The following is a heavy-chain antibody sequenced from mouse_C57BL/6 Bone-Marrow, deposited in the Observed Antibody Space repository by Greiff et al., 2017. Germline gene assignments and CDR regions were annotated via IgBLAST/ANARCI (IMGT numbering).Heavy chain of an antibody. D-gene: IGHD1-1*01. Sequence: VQLVESGAELARPGASVKLSCKASGYTFTSYGISWVKQRTGQGLEWIGEIYPTSGNTYYNEKFKGKATLTADKSSSNAYMELRSLTSEDTAVYYGARGITTVYDYAMDYWGQGTSVTVSS. CDR2: IYPTSGNT. J-gene: IGHJ4*01. CDR1: GYTFTSYG. V-gene: IGHV1-81*01. CDR3: ARGITTVYDYAMDY.